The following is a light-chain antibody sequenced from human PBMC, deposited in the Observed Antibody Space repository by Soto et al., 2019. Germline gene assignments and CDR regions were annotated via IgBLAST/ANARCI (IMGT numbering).Light chain of an antibody. V-gene: IGKV1-17*01. CDR3: LQHNSYPWT. J-gene: IGKJ1*01. Sequence: DIQMTQSPSSLSASVGDRVTITCRASQGIRKDLGWYLQKPGKAPKGLIFAASSLQSGVPSRFSGSGSGTEFTLTISSLQPEDSATYYCLQHNSYPWTFGQGTKVEIK. CDR1: QGIRKD. CDR2: AAS.